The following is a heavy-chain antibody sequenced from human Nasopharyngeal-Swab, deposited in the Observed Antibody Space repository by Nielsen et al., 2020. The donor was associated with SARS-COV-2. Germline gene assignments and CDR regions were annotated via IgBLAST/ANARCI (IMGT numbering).Heavy chain of an antibody. CDR2: IIPNFGTA. D-gene: IGHD2-15*01. CDR3: ARVEVVVTLRGENWYFNL. Sequence: SVKVSCKASGGTFSSYAISWVRQAPGQGLEWMGGIIPNFGTANYAQKFQGRVTITADKSMGTAYMELSSLRSEDTAEYYCARVEVVVTLRGENWYFNLWGRGTLVTVSS. J-gene: IGHJ2*01. V-gene: IGHV1-69*06. CDR1: GGTFSSYA.